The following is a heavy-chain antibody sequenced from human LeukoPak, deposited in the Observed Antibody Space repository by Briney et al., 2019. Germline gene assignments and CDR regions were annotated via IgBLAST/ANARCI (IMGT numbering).Heavy chain of an antibody. D-gene: IGHD6-13*01. V-gene: IGHV3-11*04. CDR1: GFTFSDYY. Sequence: GGSLRLSCAASGFTFSDYYMSWIRQAPGKGLEWVSYISSSGSTIYYADSVKGRFTISRDNAKNSLYLQMNSLRAEDTAVYYCARAARSLAAAGTGIDYWGQGTLVTVSS. CDR3: ARAARSLAAAGTGIDY. J-gene: IGHJ4*02. CDR2: ISSSGSTI.